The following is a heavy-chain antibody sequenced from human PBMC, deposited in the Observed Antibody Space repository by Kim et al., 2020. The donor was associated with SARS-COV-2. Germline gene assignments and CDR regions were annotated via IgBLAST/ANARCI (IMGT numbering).Heavy chain of an antibody. CDR1: GGTFSSYA. V-gene: IGHV1-69*13. CDR3: AREGYYYGYTVRQDYYYYYYLDV. D-gene: IGHD3-10*01. Sequence: SVKVSCKASGGTFSSYAISWVRQAPGQGLEWMGGIIPIFGTANYAQKFQGRVTITADESTSTAYMELSSLRSEDTAVYYCAREGYYYGYTVRQDYYYYYYLDVWGKETPVTVSS. CDR2: IIPIFGTA. J-gene: IGHJ6*03.